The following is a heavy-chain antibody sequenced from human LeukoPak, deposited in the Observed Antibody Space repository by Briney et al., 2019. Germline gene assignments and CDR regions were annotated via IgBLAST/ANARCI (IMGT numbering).Heavy chain of an antibody. CDR1: GFTFSSYG. V-gene: IGHV3-30*18. D-gene: IGHD3-3*01. CDR2: ISYDGSNK. Sequence: GGSLRLSCAASGFTFSSYGMHWVRQAPGKGLEWVAVISYDGSNKYYADSVKGRFTISRDNSKNTLYLQMNSLRAEDTAVYYCAKFQLRFLEWLDFDYWGQGTLVTVSS. CDR3: AKFQLRFLEWLDFDY. J-gene: IGHJ4*02.